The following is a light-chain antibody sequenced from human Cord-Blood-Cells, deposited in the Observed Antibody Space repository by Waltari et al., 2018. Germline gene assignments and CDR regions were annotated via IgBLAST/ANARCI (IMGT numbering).Light chain of an antibody. V-gene: IGLV3-21*04. CDR2: YDS. Sequence: SYVLTQPPPVSVAPGKTARITWGGTNIGSTVGTRYQQKPGQAPVLVIYYDSDRPSGIPERFSGSNSGNTTTLTISRVEAGDEADYYCQVWDSSSDHPVFGGGTKLTVL. CDR3: QVWDSSSDHPV. CDR1: NIGSTV. J-gene: IGLJ3*02.